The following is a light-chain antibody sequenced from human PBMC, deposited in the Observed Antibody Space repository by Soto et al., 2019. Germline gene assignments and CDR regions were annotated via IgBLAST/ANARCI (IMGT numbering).Light chain of an antibody. CDR3: QQYNNWPLIT. V-gene: IGKV1-12*01. Sequence: DIQMTQSPSSVSASVGGRVTVTCRASQDISKWLVWYQQKPGKAPQLLMCAAATLHSGAPSRFSGSGSGTEFTLTISSLQPEDFAVYYCQQYNNWPLITFGQGTRLETK. CDR2: AAA. CDR1: QDISKW. J-gene: IGKJ5*01.